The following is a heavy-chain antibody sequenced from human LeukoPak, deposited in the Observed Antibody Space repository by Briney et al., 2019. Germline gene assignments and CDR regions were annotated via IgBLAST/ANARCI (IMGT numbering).Heavy chain of an antibody. Sequence: GGSLRLSCVASGFIFSDAWMSWVRQAPGKGLEWVVRIKSKADGETTDYVAPLKGRFTISIDDSKNTLYVQINSLKAEGTGVYYCTTGYWNAWHDGYWGQGTLVTVSS. CDR2: IKSKADGETT. J-gene: IGHJ4*02. D-gene: IGHD1-1*01. V-gene: IGHV3-15*01. CDR3: TTGYWNAWHDGY. CDR1: GFIFSDAW.